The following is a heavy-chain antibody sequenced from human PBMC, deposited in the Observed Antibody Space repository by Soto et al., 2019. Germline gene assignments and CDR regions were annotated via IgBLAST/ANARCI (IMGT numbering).Heavy chain of an antibody. D-gene: IGHD4-17*01. V-gene: IGHV3-23*01. CDR2: ILGSGGT. CDR3: AKDAVYGDGFWLPES. Sequence: GSLLLACSASGFSFSKYAMMWVRQAPGKGLEWVAGILGSGGTYHADSVKGRFTISKDNSLSTLYLQMDFLRADDTAVYYCAKDAVYGDGFWLPESWGQGTMVTVSS. J-gene: IGHJ5*02. CDR1: GFSFSKYA.